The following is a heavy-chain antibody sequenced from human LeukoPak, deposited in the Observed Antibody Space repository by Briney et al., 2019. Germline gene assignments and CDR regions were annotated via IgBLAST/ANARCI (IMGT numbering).Heavy chain of an antibody. CDR1: GFTFSSYE. J-gene: IGHJ3*02. CDR3: ASWGYCSSTSCYYDAFDI. D-gene: IGHD2-2*01. V-gene: IGHV3-48*03. Sequence: GGSLRLSCAASGFTFSSYEMNWVRQAPGKGLEWVSYISSSGSTIYYADSVKGRFTISRDNAKNSLYLQMNSLRAEDTAVYYCASWGYCSSTSCYYDAFDIWGQGTMVTVSS. CDR2: ISSSGSTI.